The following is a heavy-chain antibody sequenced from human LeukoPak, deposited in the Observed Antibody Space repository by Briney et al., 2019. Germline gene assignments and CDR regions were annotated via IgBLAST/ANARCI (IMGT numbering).Heavy chain of an antibody. CDR2: IIPIFSTA. CDR1: GGTFSSYA. CDR3: ARDPVEMIGDDASDI. D-gene: IGHD5-24*01. V-gene: IGHV1-69*05. J-gene: IGHJ3*02. Sequence: SVKVSCKASGGTFSSYAISWVRQAPGQGLEWMGGIIPIFSTANYAQKFQGRVTITTDESTSTAYMELSSLRSEDTAVYYCARDPVEMIGDDASDIWGQGTMVTVSS.